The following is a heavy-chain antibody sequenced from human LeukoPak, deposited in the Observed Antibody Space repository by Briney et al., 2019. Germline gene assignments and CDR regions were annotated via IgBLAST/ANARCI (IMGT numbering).Heavy chain of an antibody. J-gene: IGHJ3*02. CDR1: GYTFTSYG. V-gene: IGHV1-18*01. D-gene: IGHD3-9*01. CDR2: ISAYNGNT. Sequence: GASVKVSCKASGYTFTSYGISWVRQAPGQGLEWMGWISAYNGNTNYAQKLQGRVTMTTDTSTSTAYMELRSLRSDDTAVYYCARDCNGLTYYDILTGYYEPTRDAFDIWGQGTMVTVSS. CDR3: ARDCNGLTYYDILTGYYEPTRDAFDI.